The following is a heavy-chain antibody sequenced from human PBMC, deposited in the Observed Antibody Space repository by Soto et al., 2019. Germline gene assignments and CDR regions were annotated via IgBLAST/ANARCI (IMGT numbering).Heavy chain of an antibody. Sequence: ETLSLTFNAPVASIISSYWSGIRQIPGKGLEWIGYIYYSGSTNYNPSLKSRVTISVDTSKNQFALKLSSVTAADTAVYYCARHSTVTTDCMEIWGQGTTFTVSS. CDR1: VASIISSY. V-gene: IGHV4-59*01. CDR2: IYYSGST. J-gene: IGHJ6*02. D-gene: IGHD4-17*01. CDR3: ARHSTVTTDCMEI.